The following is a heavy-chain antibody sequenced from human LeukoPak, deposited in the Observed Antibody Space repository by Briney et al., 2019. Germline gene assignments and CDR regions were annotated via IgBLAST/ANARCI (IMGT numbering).Heavy chain of an antibody. V-gene: IGHV1-18*01. D-gene: IGHD6-19*01. CDR3: ARDKGTVATYYYYYMDV. J-gene: IGHJ6*03. CDR1: GYTFTSYG. CDR2: ISAHNGDT. Sequence: ASVKVSCKASGYTFTSYGISWVRQAPGQRLEWMGWISAHNGDTSYEEKLQGRVTMTTDTSTSTAYMELRSLRSDDTAVDYCARDKGTVATYYYYYMDVWGKGTTVTVSS.